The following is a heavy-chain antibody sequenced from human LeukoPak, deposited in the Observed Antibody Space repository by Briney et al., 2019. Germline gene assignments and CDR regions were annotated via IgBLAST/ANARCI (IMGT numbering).Heavy chain of an antibody. D-gene: IGHD1-26*01. J-gene: IGHJ4*02. CDR3: ARGEDYFDY. V-gene: IGHV4-4*07. CDR2: IHTSGST. Sequence: SETLSLTCTVSGGSISTHYWSWIRQLAGKGLEWIGRIHTSGSTNYNPSLKSRVTMSVDMSKNQFSLKLSSVTAADTAVYSCARGEDYFDYWGQGTLVTVSS. CDR1: GGSISTHY.